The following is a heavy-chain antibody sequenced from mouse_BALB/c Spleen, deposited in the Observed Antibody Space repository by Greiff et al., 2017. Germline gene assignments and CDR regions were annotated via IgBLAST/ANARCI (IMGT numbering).Heavy chain of an antibody. V-gene: IGHV5-6*02. CDR2: ISSGGSYT. Sequence: EVKLVESGGDLVKPGGSLKLSCAASGFTFSSYGMSWVRQTPDKRLEWAATISSGGSYTYYPDSVKGRFTISRDNAKNTLYLQMSSLKSEDTAMYYCARRSTMITTGYFDYWGQGTTLTVSS. J-gene: IGHJ2*01. CDR3: ARRSTMITTGYFDY. D-gene: IGHD2-4*01. CDR1: GFTFSSYG.